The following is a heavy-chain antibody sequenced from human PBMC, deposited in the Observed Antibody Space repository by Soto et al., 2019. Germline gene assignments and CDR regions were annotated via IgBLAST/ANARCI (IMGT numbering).Heavy chain of an antibody. CDR2: IYWNEDK. CDR3: AHTPKGGPTDY. D-gene: IGHD1-26*01. Sequence: GAGPTLVNPTQTLTLTCYSSRFSLRTSGEGVGWIRQPTGKTVEWLAIIYWNEDKLYSPSLKSRLTITKDTSKNQVVLTMTNMDPVDTATYYCAHTPKGGPTDYWGQVTLVTVSS. V-gene: IGHV2-5*01. J-gene: IGHJ4*02. CDR1: RFSLRTSGEG.